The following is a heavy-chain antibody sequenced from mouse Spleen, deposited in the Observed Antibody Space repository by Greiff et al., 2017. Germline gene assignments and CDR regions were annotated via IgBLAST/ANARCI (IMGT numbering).Heavy chain of an antibody. J-gene: IGHJ2*01. Sequence: VKLMESGAELVKPGASVKMSCKASGYTFNTYPIEWMKKSHGKSLEWIGNFHPYNDDTKYNEKFKGKATLTVEKSSSTVYLELSRLTSDDSAVYYCARGGYYGVYYFDYWGQGTTLTVSS. CDR3: ARGGYYGVYYFDY. V-gene: IGHV1-47*01. CDR1: GYTFNTYP. D-gene: IGHD1-1*01. CDR2: FHPYNDDT.